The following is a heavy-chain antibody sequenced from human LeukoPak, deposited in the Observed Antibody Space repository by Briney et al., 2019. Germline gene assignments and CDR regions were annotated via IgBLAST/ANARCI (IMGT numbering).Heavy chain of an antibody. D-gene: IGHD4-17*01. CDR3: ARNGDRFGFKGDYSDYYYYMGV. CDR1: GYTFTGYY. CDR2: INPNSGGT. Sequence: ASVKVSCKASGYTFTGYYMHWVRQAPGQGLEWMGWINPNSGGTNYAQKFQGRVTMTRDTSISTAYMELSRLRSDDTAVYYCARNGDRFGFKGDYSDYYYYMGVWGKGTTVTVSS. V-gene: IGHV1-2*02. J-gene: IGHJ6*03.